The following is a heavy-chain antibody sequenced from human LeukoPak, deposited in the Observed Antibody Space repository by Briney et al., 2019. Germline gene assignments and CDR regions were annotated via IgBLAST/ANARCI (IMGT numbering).Heavy chain of an antibody. CDR3: ARDPHRERGTSNVFDI. D-gene: IGHD1-14*01. Sequence: SETLSLTCTVSGGSISSADFYWNWVRQPPGKGLESIGSIYYTGTTQYNPSLKSRITISVDMFKNQFSLKLSSVTAADTAVYYCARDPHRERGTSNVFDIWGQGTMVTVSS. J-gene: IGHJ3*02. CDR1: GGSISSADFY. CDR2: IYYTGTT. V-gene: IGHV4-30-4*08.